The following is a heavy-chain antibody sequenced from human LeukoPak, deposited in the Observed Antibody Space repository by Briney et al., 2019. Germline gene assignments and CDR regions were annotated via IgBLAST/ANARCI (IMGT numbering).Heavy chain of an antibody. J-gene: IGHJ4*02. CDR2: IYPGDSDT. CDR1: GYSFTSYW. CDR3: AKSSGWAPNTYYFDY. D-gene: IGHD6-19*01. Sequence: GESLKISCKGSGYSFTSYWIGWVRQMPGKGLEWMGIIYPGDSDTRYSPSFQGQVTISADKSISTAYLQWSGLKASDTAMYYCAKSSGWAPNTYYFDYWGQGTLVTVSS. V-gene: IGHV5-51*01.